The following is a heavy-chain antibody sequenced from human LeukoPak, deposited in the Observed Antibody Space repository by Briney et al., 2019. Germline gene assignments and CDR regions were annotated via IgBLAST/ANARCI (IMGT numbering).Heavy chain of an antibody. Sequence: PGGSLRLSCAASGFTFSNAWMSWVRQAPGKGLEWVGRIKSKTDGGTTDYAAPVKGRFTISRDDSKNTLYLQMNSLKTEDTAVYYCTTGYYDSSGYYYDLYYFDYWGQGTLVTVSS. V-gene: IGHV3-15*01. CDR2: IKSKTDGGTT. J-gene: IGHJ4*02. D-gene: IGHD3-22*01. CDR3: TTGYYDSSGYYYDLYYFDY. CDR1: GFTFSNAW.